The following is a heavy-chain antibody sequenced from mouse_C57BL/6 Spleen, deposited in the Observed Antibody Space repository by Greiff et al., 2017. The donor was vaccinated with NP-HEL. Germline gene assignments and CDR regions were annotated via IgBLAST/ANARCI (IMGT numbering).Heavy chain of an antibody. V-gene: IGHV1-50*01. CDR3: ARKDYYGNYYAMDY. CDR2: IDPSDSYT. D-gene: IGHD2-1*01. J-gene: IGHJ4*01. Sequence: VQLQQPGAELVKPGASVKLSCKASGYTFTSYWMQWVKQRPGQGLEWIGEIDPSDSYTNYNQKFKGKATLTVDTSSSTAYMQLSSLTSEDSAVYYCARKDYYGNYYAMDYWGQGTSVTVSS. CDR1: GYTFTSYW.